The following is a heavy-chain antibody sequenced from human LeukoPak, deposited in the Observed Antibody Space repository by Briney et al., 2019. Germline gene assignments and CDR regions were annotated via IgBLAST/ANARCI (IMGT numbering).Heavy chain of an antibody. CDR3: ARGWGGL. D-gene: IGHD7-27*01. Sequence: GGSLRLSCAASGISFSDSWMTWVRQAAGKGLEWVANIKPDGSGRWYVDSVKGRFTISRDNAKNSLYLHMSTLRADDTAVYYCARGWGGLWGQGTMVTVSS. CDR2: IKPDGSGR. V-gene: IGHV3-7*01. J-gene: IGHJ3*01. CDR1: GISFSDSW.